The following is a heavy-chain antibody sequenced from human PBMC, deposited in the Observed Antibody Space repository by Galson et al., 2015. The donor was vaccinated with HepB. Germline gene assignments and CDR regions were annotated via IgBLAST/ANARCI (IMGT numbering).Heavy chain of an antibody. CDR1: GFTFSSYG. CDR3: AKAEIGYFDY. D-gene: IGHD1-14*01. CDR2: ISYDGSNK. V-gene: IGHV3-30*18. J-gene: IGHJ4*02. Sequence: SLRLSCAASGFTFSSYGMHWVRQAPGKGLEWVAVISYDGSNKYYADSVKGRFTISRDNSKNTLYLQVNSLRAEDTAVYYCAKAEIGYFDYWGQGTLVTVSS.